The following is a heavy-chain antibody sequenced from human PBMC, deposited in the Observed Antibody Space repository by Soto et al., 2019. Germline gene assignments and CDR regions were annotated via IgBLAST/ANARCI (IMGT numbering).Heavy chain of an antibody. Sequence: ASVKVSCKTSGYTFSSYDINWVRQAPGKGLEWMGWVSGHTGHTNYAQKFQGRLTMTKDTSTTTAYMELRSLTSDDTAVYYCARQNQVDSNCFDPWGRGTLATVSS. CDR3: ARQNQVDSNCFDP. CDR1: GYTFSSYD. CDR2: VSGHTGHT. J-gene: IGHJ5*02. V-gene: IGHV1-18*01. D-gene: IGHD2-15*01.